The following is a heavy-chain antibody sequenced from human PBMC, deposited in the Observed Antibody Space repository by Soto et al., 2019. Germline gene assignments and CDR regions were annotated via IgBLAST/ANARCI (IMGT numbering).Heavy chain of an antibody. J-gene: IGHJ4*02. Sequence: GGSLRLSCVASGFTFSNYGMHWVRQAPGKVLEWVTIISYDGSNQNYADSVKGRFTVSRDNSKNTLYLQINSLRAEDTAVYYCAKGSSSWYYPHFDYWGQGTLVTVSS. CDR2: ISYDGSNQ. CDR1: GFTFSNYG. D-gene: IGHD6-13*01. CDR3: AKGSSSWYYPHFDY. V-gene: IGHV3-30*18.